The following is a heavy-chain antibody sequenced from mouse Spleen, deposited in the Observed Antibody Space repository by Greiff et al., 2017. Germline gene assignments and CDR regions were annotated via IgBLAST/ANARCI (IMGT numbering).Heavy chain of an antibody. Sequence: QVTLKESGPGILQPSQTLSLTCSFSGFSLSTSGMGVGWSRQPPGKGLEWLVHIWWDDDKYYNPALKSRLITSKDTSKNQVFLKIANVDTADTATYYCARIEDTTATNYYAMDYWGQGTSVTVSS. V-gene: IGHV8-8*01. J-gene: IGHJ4*01. CDR2: IWWDDDK. CDR3: ARIEDTTATNYYAMDY. D-gene: IGHD1-2*01. CDR1: GFSLSTSGMG.